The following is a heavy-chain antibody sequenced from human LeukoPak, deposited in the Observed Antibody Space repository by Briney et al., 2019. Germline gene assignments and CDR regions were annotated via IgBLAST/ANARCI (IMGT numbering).Heavy chain of an antibody. CDR2: IYYSGST. CDR1: GGSISSYY. CDR3: ARATPYYDFWSGYYKGSRFDP. V-gene: IGHV4-59*01. J-gene: IGHJ5*02. D-gene: IGHD3-3*01. Sequence: SEALSLTCAVSGGSISSYYWSWIRQPPGKGLEWIGYIYYSGSTNYNPSLESRVTISVDTSKNQFSLKLSSVTAADTAVYYCARATPYYDFWSGYYKGSRFDPWGQGTLVTVSS.